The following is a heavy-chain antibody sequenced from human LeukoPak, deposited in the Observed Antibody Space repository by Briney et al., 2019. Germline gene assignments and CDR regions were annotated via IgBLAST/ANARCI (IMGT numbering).Heavy chain of an antibody. D-gene: IGHD4-17*01. Sequence: PGGSLRLSCAASGFTFSSYAMSWVRQAPGKGLEWVSGINWNGGSTGYAGSVKGRFTISRDNAKNSLYLQMNSLRAEDTALYYCARNMDGDYTNLFDYWGQGTLVTVSS. CDR3: ARNMDGDYTNLFDY. CDR2: INWNGGST. CDR1: GFTFSSYA. J-gene: IGHJ4*02. V-gene: IGHV3-20*04.